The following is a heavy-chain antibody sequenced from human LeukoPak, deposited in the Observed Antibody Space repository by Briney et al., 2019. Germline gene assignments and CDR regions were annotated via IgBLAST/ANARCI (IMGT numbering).Heavy chain of an antibody. V-gene: IGHV4-38-2*02. CDR3: ARSTWGYYYYYYMDV. CDR2: IYHSGST. Sequence: SETLSLTCTVSGYSISSGYYWGWIRQPPGKGLEWIGSIYHSGSTYYNPSLKSRVTTSVDTSKNQFSLKLSSVTAADTAVYYCARSTWGYYYYYYMDVWGKGTTVTVSS. D-gene: IGHD7-27*01. CDR1: GYSISSGYY. J-gene: IGHJ6*03.